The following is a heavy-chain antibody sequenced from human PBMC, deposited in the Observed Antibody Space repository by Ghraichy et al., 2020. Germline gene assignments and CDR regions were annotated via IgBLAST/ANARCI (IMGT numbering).Heavy chain of an antibody. CDR3: TRLWWFGEANYFEP. D-gene: IGHD3-10*01. Sequence: GESLNISCVASGFTFSNAWMSWVRQAPGKGLEWIGHIRSTSDGGTTQYAAPLKGRFLISRDDSKNTLFLEINSLKTEDTGVYYCTRLWWFGEANYFEPWGQGTQVTVSS. CDR1: GFTFSNAW. CDR2: IRSTSDGGTT. J-gene: IGHJ5*02. V-gene: IGHV3-15*01.